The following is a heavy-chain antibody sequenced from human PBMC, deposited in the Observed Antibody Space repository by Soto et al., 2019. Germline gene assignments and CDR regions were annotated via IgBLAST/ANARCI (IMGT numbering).Heavy chain of an antibody. CDR2: IYYSGST. CDR1: GGSISSGGYY. Sequence: SETLSLTCTVSGGSISSGGYYWSWIRQHPGKGLEWIGYIYYSGSTYYNPSLKSRVTISVDTSKNQFSLKLSSVTAADTAVYYCARDSYYYGSGSYYNMYYFDYWGQGTLVTVSS. CDR3: ARDSYYYGSGSYYNMYYFDY. D-gene: IGHD3-10*01. V-gene: IGHV4-31*03. J-gene: IGHJ4*02.